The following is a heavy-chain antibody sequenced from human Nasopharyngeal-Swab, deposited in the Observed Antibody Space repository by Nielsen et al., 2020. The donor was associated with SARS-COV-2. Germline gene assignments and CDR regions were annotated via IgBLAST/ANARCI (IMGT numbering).Heavy chain of an antibody. CDR2: IYYTGST. J-gene: IGHJ6*03. Sequence: SETLSLTCTVSGASISNDYWSWIRQAPGEGLEWIGYIYYTGSTHYNPSLKSRVTISVDRSKNQFSLNLSSVTAADTAVYYCARAPALRGHSNMDVWGKGTTVTVSS. CDR3: ARAPALRGHSNMDV. V-gene: IGHV4-59*01. CDR1: GASISNDY. D-gene: IGHD2-15*01.